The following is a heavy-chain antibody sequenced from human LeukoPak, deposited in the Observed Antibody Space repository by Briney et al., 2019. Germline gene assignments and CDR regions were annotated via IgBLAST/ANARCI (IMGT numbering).Heavy chain of an antibody. Sequence: SETLSLTCTVSGGSISSYYWGWIRQPPGKGLEWIGSLYHSGSTYYNPSLKSRVTISVDTSKNQFSLKLSSVTAADTAVYYCARDAILVAGTRYFDYWGQGTLVTVSS. CDR3: ARDAILVAGTRYFDY. CDR2: LYHSGST. D-gene: IGHD6-19*01. J-gene: IGHJ4*02. V-gene: IGHV4-38-2*02. CDR1: GGSISSYY.